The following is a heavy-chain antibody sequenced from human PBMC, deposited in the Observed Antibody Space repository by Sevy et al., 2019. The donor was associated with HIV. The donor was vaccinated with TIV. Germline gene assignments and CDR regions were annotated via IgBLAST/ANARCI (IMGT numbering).Heavy chain of an antibody. CDR1: GGSVSSGSYY. Sequence: SETLSLTCTVSGGSVSSGSYYWNWLRQPPGKGLEWIGYIYYSGSNNYNPSLKSRVTISVDTSKNQFSLKVSSVTDADTAVCYCARGETVPAAIYYGMDVWGQGTTVTVSS. D-gene: IGHD2-2*01. CDR3: ARGETVPAAIYYGMDV. CDR2: IYYSGSN. V-gene: IGHV4-61*01. J-gene: IGHJ6*02.